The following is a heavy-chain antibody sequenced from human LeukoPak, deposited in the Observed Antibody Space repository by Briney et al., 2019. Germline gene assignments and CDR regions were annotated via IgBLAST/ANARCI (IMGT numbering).Heavy chain of an antibody. V-gene: IGHV1-69*04. CDR3: ARGLLADRGKRNWFDP. J-gene: IGHJ5*02. CDR2: IIPILGIA. CDR1: GGTFSSYA. Sequence: GASVKVSCKASGGTFSSYAISWVRQAPGQGLEWMGRIIPILGIANYAQKFQGRVTITADKSTSTAYMELSSLRSEDTAVYYCARGLLADRGKRNWFDPWGQGTLVIVSS. D-gene: IGHD6-19*01.